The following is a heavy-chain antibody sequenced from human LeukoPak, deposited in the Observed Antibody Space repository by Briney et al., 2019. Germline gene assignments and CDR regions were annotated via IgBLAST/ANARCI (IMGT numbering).Heavy chain of an antibody. Sequence: ASVKVSCKASGYTFTSYGISWVRQAPGQGLEWMGWISAYNGNTNYAQKLQGRVTMTTDTSTSTAYMELRSLRSDDTAVYYCARAPRTPYDGSPGAFDIWGQGTMVTVSS. CDR2: ISAYNGNT. CDR3: ARAPRTPYDGSPGAFDI. D-gene: IGHD3-22*01. J-gene: IGHJ3*02. CDR1: GYTFTSYG. V-gene: IGHV1-18*01.